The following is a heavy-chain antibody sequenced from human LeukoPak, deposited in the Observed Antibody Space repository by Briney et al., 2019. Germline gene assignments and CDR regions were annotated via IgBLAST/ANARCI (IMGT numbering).Heavy chain of an antibody. V-gene: IGHV3-23*01. CDR1: GFTFSSSA. D-gene: IGHD1-26*01. Sequence: GGSLRLSCAASGFTFSSSAMTWVRQAPGKGLDWVSAISAGGGDTVYADSVKGRLTISRDNSKNTLHLQMNSLRAEDTAIYYCTKGGSYAPLDYWGQGTLVTVSS. CDR2: ISAGGGDT. CDR3: TKGGSYAPLDY. J-gene: IGHJ4*02.